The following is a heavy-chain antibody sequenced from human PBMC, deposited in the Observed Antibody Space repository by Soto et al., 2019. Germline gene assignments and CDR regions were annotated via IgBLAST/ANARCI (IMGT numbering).Heavy chain of an antibody. V-gene: IGHV1-18*01. D-gene: IGHD2-15*01. CDR3: ARANCSGGSCYVFDY. Sequence: ASVKVSCKASGYTFTNYGISWVRQAPGQGLEWMGWISAYNGNTNYAQKVQGRVTMTTDTSTSTAYMELRSLRSDDTAVYYCARANCSGGSCYVFDYWGQGTLVTV. CDR2: ISAYNGNT. J-gene: IGHJ4*02. CDR1: GYTFTNYG.